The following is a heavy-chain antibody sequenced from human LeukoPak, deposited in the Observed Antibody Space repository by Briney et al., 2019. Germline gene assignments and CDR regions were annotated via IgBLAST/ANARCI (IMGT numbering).Heavy chain of an antibody. CDR3: ARGGSGECSSTSCSSYFYYYYYMDV. J-gene: IGHJ6*03. V-gene: IGHV4-4*02. Sequence: SETLSLTCAVSGGSISSSNWWSWVRQPPGKGLEWIGEIYHSGSTNYNPSLKSRVTISVDKSKNQLSLKLSSVTAADTAVYYCARGGSGECSSTSCSSYFYYYYYMDVWGKGTTVTVSS. CDR1: GGSISSSNW. CDR2: IYHSGST. D-gene: IGHD2-2*01.